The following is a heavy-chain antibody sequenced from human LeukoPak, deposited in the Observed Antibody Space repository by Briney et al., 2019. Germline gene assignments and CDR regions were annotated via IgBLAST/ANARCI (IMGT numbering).Heavy chain of an antibody. CDR2: INHSGST. CDR3: ARVATATFGY. D-gene: IGHD5-24*01. CDR1: GVSFSGYY. J-gene: IGHJ4*02. Sequence: SETLSLTCAVYGVSFSGYYWSWLRQPPGKGLEWIGEINHSGSTNYNPSLKSRVTISVDTSKNQFSLKLSSVTAADTAVYYCARVATATFGYWGQGTLVTVSS. V-gene: IGHV4-34*01.